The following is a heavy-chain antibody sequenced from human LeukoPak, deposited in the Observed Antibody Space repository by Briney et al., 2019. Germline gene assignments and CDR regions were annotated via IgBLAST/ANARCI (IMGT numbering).Heavy chain of an antibody. CDR1: GDSISNDSYY. CDR3: AREIAA. Sequence: PSETLSLTCTVSGDSISNDSYYWGWSRQPPGKGLEWIGAVYYSGSTYYNPSLKSRVTISVDPSKKQFSLKLTSVTAADTAVYYCAREIAAWGQGTLVTVSS. CDR2: VYYSGST. V-gene: IGHV4-39*02. D-gene: IGHD6-13*01. J-gene: IGHJ5*02.